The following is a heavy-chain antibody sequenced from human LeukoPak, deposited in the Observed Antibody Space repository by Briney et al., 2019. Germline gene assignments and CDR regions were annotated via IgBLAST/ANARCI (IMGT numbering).Heavy chain of an antibody. CDR1: GFTFSSYW. D-gene: IGHD4-23*01. CDR3: ATDRKVGTWDPRFDF. CDR2: IRQDGSEK. V-gene: IGHV3-7*01. J-gene: IGHJ4*02. Sequence: GGSLRLSCAASGFTFSSYWMMWLRQAPGKGLEWVANIRQDGSEKNYVDSVKGRFTISRDNAKISLYLQMNSLRAEDTAVYYCATDRKVGTWDPRFDFWGQGTLVTVSS.